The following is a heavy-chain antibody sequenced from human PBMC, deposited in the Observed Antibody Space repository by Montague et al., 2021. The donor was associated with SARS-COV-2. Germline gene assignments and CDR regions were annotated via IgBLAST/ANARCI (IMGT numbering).Heavy chain of an antibody. CDR2: IYHTGST. V-gene: IGHV4-59*01. CDR1: GGSISSYY. Sequence: SETLSLTCTVSGGSISSYYWTWIRQPPGKGLEWLAYIYHTGSTKYNPSLNSRATMSLDTSKNQFSLRLTSVTAADTAIYYCAGDLRRTFCEGDSCYSENWFAPWGQGTLVTVSS. CDR3: AGDLRRTFCEGDSCYSENWFAP. J-gene: IGHJ5*02. D-gene: IGHD2-15*01.